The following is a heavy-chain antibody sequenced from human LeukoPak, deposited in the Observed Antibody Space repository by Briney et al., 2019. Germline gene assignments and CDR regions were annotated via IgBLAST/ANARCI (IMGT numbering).Heavy chain of an antibody. CDR1: GFTASSNY. D-gene: IGHD2-8*01. CDR3: AREVMAKRRAFDI. CDR2: IYSDDRT. Sequence: GGSLRLSCAASGFTASSNYMSWVRQAPGKGLEWVSVIYSDDRTYYADSVKGRFTISRHTSKKTLYLQMNSLRAEDTAVYYCAREVMAKRRAFDIWGQGTMVTVSS. V-gene: IGHV3-53*04. J-gene: IGHJ3*02.